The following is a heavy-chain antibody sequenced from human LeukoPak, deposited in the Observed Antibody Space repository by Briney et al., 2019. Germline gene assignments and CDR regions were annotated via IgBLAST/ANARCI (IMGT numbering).Heavy chain of an antibody. D-gene: IGHD6-19*01. Sequence: SETLSLTCTVSGGSISSGGYYWSWIRQHPGKGLEWIGYIYYSGSTYYNPSLKSRVTISVDTSKNQFSLKLSPVTAADTAVYYCARERTSSGWYTIDYWGRGTLATVSS. CDR3: ARERTSSGWYTIDY. J-gene: IGHJ4*02. V-gene: IGHV4-31*03. CDR1: GGSISSGGYY. CDR2: IYYSGST.